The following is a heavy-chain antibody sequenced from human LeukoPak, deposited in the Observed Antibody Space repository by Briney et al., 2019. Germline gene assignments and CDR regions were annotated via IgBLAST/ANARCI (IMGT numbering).Heavy chain of an antibody. CDR3: ARWVVTGYYFDY. D-gene: IGHD4-23*01. J-gene: IGHJ4*02. Sequence: SETLSLTCTVSGGSISSYYWSWIRQPPGKGLEWIGYIYYSGSTNYNPSLKSRVTISVDTSKNQFSLKLSSVTAADTAVYYCARWVVTGYYFDYWGQGTLVTVSS. V-gene: IGHV4-59*01. CDR2: IYYSGST. CDR1: GGSISSYY.